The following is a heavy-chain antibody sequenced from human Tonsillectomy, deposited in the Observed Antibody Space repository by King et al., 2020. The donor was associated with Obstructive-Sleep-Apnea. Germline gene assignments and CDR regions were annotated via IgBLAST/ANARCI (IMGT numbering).Heavy chain of an antibody. CDR1: GVSVSSGDYY. D-gene: IGHD2-21*02. CDR3: ARLVAATADYYYDC. Sequence: QLQESGPGLVKTSQTVSLTCSVSGVSVSSGDYYWSWIRQPPGKGLEWIGNIFYNWATSYNPSLKTRASIAIDTFKNQFSLTVNSVSGPDTAVYYCARLVAATADYYYDCWGQGTLVTVSS. V-gene: IGHV4-30-4*01. CDR2: IFYNWAT. J-gene: IGHJ4*02.